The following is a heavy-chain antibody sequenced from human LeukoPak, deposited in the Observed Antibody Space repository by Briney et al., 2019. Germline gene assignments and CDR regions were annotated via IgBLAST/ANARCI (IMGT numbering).Heavy chain of an antibody. Sequence: SETLSLTCTVSGGSISSYYWSWIRQPAGKGLVWIGRIYTSGSTNYNPSLKSRVTMSVDTSKNQFSLKLSSVTAADTAVYYCAASRVRFSIAAAGTEAYWGQGTLVTVSS. J-gene: IGHJ4*02. CDR2: IYTSGST. CDR1: GGSISSYY. CDR3: AASRVRFSIAAAGTEAY. D-gene: IGHD6-13*01. V-gene: IGHV4-4*07.